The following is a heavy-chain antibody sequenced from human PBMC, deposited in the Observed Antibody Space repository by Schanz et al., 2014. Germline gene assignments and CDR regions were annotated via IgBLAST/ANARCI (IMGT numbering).Heavy chain of an antibody. V-gene: IGHV3-23*01. CDR2: ISGGGGTT. J-gene: IGHJ4*02. D-gene: IGHD3-22*01. CDR3: ANPRSWDYDSSGYFDY. Sequence: EVQLLESGGGLVQPGGSLRLSCAASGFTFSSYAMSWVRQAPGKGLEWVSAISGGGGTTYYADSVKGRFTISRDNSKTQPYTQLNSLRAEDTAVYSCANPRSWDYDSSGYFDYWGQGTLVTVSS. CDR1: GFTFSSYA.